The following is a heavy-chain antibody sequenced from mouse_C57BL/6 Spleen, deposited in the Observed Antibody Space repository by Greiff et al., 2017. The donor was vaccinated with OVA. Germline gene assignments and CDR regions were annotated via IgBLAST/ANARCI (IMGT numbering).Heavy chain of an antibody. J-gene: IGHJ2*01. CDR2: IDPSDSYT. CDR1: GYTFTSYW. Sequence: QVQLKQPGAELVMPGASVKLSCKASGYTFTSYWMHWVKQRPGQGLEWIGEIDPSDSYTNYNQKFKGKSTLTVDKSSSTAYMQLSSLTSEDSAVYYCARATVVNYFDYWGQGTTLTVSS. CDR3: ARATVVNYFDY. D-gene: IGHD1-1*01. V-gene: IGHV1-69*01.